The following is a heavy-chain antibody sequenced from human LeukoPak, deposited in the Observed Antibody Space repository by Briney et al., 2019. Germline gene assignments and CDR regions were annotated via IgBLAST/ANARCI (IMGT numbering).Heavy chain of an antibody. CDR1: GFTFADYA. D-gene: IGHD4-23*01. Sequence: GRSLRLSCAASGFTFADYAMHWVRQVPGKGLEWVSYITWNSAYKGYADSVRGRFAISRDNAKKSLHLQMNSLTGDDTAFYYCAKASDYGGNEFDFWGQGTLVTVSS. J-gene: IGHJ5*01. CDR2: ITWNSAYK. CDR3: AKASDYGGNEFDF. V-gene: IGHV3-9*01.